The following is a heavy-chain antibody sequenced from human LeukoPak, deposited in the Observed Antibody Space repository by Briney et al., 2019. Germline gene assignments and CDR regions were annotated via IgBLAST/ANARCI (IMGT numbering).Heavy chain of an antibody. V-gene: IGHV3-48*04. CDR3: ARTPLIFDVWDYYMDV. D-gene: IGHD2-21*02. CDR2: ISSSSSTI. Sequence: GGSLRLSCAASGFTFSSYSMDWVRQAPGKGLEWVSYISSSSSTIYYADSVKGRFTISRDNAKNSLYLQMNSLRAEDTAVYYCARTPLIFDVWDYYMDVWGKGTTVTVSS. CDR1: GFTFSSYS. J-gene: IGHJ6*03.